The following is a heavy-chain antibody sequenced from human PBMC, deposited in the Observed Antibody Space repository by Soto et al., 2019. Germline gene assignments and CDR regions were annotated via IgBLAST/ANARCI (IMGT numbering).Heavy chain of an antibody. D-gene: IGHD3-22*01. CDR1: GFTFSDYY. V-gene: IGHV3-11*05. CDR2: ISSSSSYT. J-gene: IGHJ4*02. CDR3: ATGQYYYDSSGYYYS. Sequence: QVQLVESGGGLVKPGGSLRLSCAASGFTFSDYYMSWIRQAPGKGREWVSYISSSSSYTNYADSVKGRFTISRDNAKNSLYLQMNSLRAEDTAVYYCATGQYYYDSSGYYYSWGQGTLVTVSS.